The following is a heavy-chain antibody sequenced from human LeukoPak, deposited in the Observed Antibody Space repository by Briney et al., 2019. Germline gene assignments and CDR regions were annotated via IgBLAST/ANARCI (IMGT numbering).Heavy chain of an antibody. Sequence: SETLSLTCTVSGGSISSSSYYWGWIRQPPGKGLEWIGSIYYSGSTYYNPSLKSRVTISVDTSKNQFSLKLSSVTAADTAVYYCARGEGYYGSGSYDWFDPWGQGTLVTVSS. D-gene: IGHD3-10*01. V-gene: IGHV4-39*07. CDR2: IYYSGST. CDR3: ARGEGYYGSGSYDWFDP. J-gene: IGHJ5*02. CDR1: GGSISSSSYY.